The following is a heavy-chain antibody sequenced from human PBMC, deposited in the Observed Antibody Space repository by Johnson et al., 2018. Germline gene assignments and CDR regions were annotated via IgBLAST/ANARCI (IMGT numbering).Heavy chain of an antibody. V-gene: IGHV3-74*03. Sequence: EVQLLESGGGLVQPGGSLRLSCAASGFTFNNYWMHWVRQAPGNGLVWVSRINADGSSTKYADSMKGRFTISRDNAKNTLYLQMNSLRAEDTAVYYCARESGGHWGQGTLVTVSS. D-gene: IGHD6-25*01. CDR3: ARESGGH. J-gene: IGHJ1*01. CDR2: INADGSST. CDR1: GFTFNNYW.